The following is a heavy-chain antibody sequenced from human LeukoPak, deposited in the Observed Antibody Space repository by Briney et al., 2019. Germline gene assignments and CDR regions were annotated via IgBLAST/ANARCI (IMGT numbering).Heavy chain of an antibody. D-gene: IGHD3-10*01. CDR3: ARGHLWFGELTSDY. V-gene: IGHV1-8*01. CDR1: GYTFTSYD. Sequence: ASVKVSCKASGYTFTSYDINWVRQATGQGLEWMGWMNPNSGNTGYAQKFQGRVTMTRNTSISTAYMELSSLRSEDTAVYYCARGHLWFGELTSDYWGQGTLVTVSS. CDR2: MNPNSGNT. J-gene: IGHJ4*02.